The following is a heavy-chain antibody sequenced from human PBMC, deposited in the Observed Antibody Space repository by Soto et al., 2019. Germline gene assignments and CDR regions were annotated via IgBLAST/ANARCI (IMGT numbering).Heavy chain of an antibody. CDR2: ISHDGSNK. CDR3: AKVFTHNDFWSALDV. J-gene: IGHJ6*02. D-gene: IGHD3-3*01. V-gene: IGHV3-30*18. Sequence: QAQLVESGGGVVQPGRSLRLSCAASGFTFDSYGMHWVRQAPGKGLEWVAVISHDGSNKFYADSVKGRFTISRDNSKNTLYLQMNSLRAEDTAVYYCAKVFTHNDFWSALDVWGQGTTVTVSS. CDR1: GFTFDSYG.